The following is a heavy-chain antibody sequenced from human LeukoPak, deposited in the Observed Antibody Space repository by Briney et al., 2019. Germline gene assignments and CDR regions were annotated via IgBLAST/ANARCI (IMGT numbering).Heavy chain of an antibody. CDR1: GGSISSSSYY. Sequence: SETLSLTCTVSGGSISSSSYYWGWIRQPPGKGLEWIGSIYYSGSTYYNPSLKSRVTISVDTSKNQFSLKLSSVTAADTAVYYCARSGPPAAVKGGIDYWGQGTLVTVSS. D-gene: IGHD2-2*01. CDR3: ARSGPPAAVKGGIDY. V-gene: IGHV4-39*01. CDR2: IYYSGST. J-gene: IGHJ4*02.